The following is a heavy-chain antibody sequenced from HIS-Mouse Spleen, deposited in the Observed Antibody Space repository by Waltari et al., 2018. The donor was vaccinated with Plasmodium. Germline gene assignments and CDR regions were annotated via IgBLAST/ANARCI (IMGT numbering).Heavy chain of an antibody. CDR2: FDPEDGET. V-gene: IGHV1-24*01. Sequence: QVQLVQSGAEVKKPGASVKVSCKVSGYTLTELSMHWVRQAPGKGLAWMGGFDPEDGETIYAQKFQGRVTMTEDTSTDTAYMELSSLRSEDTAVDYCATKSRYSSSSGGSWFDPWGQGTLVTVSS. D-gene: IGHD6-6*01. CDR1: GYTLTELS. J-gene: IGHJ5*02. CDR3: ATKSRYSSSSGGSWFDP.